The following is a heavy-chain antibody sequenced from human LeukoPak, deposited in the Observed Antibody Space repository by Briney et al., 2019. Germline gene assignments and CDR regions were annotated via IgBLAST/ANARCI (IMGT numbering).Heavy chain of an antibody. V-gene: IGHV1-8*03. D-gene: IGHD3-3*01. CDR1: GYTFTSYD. Sequence: ASVKVSCKASGYTFTSYDINWVRQTTGQGLEWMGWMNPNSGNTGYAQKFQGRVTITRNTSISTAYMELSSLRSEDTAVYYCARAYRSYYDFWSGYYIFDYWGQGTLVTVSS. CDR3: ARAYRSYYDFWSGYYIFDY. CDR2: MNPNSGNT. J-gene: IGHJ4*02.